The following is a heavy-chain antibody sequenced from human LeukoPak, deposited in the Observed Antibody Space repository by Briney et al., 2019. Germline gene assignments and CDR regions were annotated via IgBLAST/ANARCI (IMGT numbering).Heavy chain of an antibody. CDR1: GFTLSNYS. Sequence: GGSLRLSCAVSGFTLSNYSMNWVRQAPGKGLEWISYISGSGFTIHYADSVKGRFTISRDNAKNSLYLQMNSLRAEDTAVYYCARGQRAHVEWSNYMDVWGKGTTVIVSS. V-gene: IGHV3-48*01. CDR2: ISGSGFTI. CDR3: ARGQRAHVEWSNYMDV. J-gene: IGHJ6*03. D-gene: IGHD3-3*01.